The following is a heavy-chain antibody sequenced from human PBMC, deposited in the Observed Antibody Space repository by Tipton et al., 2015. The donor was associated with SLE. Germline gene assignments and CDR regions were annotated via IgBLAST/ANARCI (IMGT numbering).Heavy chain of an antibody. D-gene: IGHD3-10*01. CDR1: GGSFSGYY. V-gene: IGHV4-34*01. CDR2: INQSGTS. CDR3: ATYYGTGGFSY. Sequence: TLSLTCAVYGGSFSGYYWGWIRQPPGKGLEWIGEINQSGTSKFSPSLKSRVTISMYTSKNQFSLSLNSVTAADTAVYYCATYYGTGGFSYWGQGMLVTVSS. J-gene: IGHJ4*02.